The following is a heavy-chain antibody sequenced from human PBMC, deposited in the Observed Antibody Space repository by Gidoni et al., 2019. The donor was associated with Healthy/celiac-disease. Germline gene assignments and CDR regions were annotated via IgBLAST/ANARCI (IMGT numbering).Heavy chain of an antibody. CDR2: IWYDGSNK. V-gene: IGHV3-33*01. Sequence: QVQLVASGGGVVQPGRSLRLSCAASGFTFSSYGMHWVRQAPGKGLEWVVVIWYDGSNKYYADSVKGRFTISRDNSKNTLYLQMNSLRAEDTAVYYCARGSPGVVTAGGSFDYWGQGTLVTVSS. CDR1: GFTFSSYG. D-gene: IGHD2-21*02. J-gene: IGHJ4*02. CDR3: ARGSPGVVTAGGSFDY.